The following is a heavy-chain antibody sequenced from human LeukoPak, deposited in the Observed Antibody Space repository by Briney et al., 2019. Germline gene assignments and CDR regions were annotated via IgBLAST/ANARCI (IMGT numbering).Heavy chain of an antibody. CDR3: ASGIYSSSS. J-gene: IGHJ5*02. D-gene: IGHD6-6*01. Sequence: GGSLRLSCAASGFDFSSYGMHWVRQAPGKGLEWVAYIHYDSTTEDYADSVQGRFTISRDNAKNTLYLQMNSLRAEDTAVYYCASGIYSSSSWGQGTLVTVSS. CDR2: IHYDSTTE. V-gene: IGHV3-30*02. CDR1: GFDFSSYG.